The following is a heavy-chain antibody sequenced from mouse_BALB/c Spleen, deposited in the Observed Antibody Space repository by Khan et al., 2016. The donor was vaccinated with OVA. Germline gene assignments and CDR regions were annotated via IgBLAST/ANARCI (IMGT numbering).Heavy chain of an antibody. J-gene: IGHJ3*01. CDR1: GFTFSSYS. CDR3: ARHLTGAFAY. CDR2: ISSGGDYT. D-gene: IGHD4-1*01. Sequence: EVELVESGGDLVKPGGSLKLSCAASGFTFSSYSMSWVRQTPDKRLEWVATISSGGDYTYYPDNVKGRFTFSRDNAKNTLYLQMSSLKSEDTAMYYWARHLTGAFAYWGQGTLVTVSA. V-gene: IGHV5-6*01.